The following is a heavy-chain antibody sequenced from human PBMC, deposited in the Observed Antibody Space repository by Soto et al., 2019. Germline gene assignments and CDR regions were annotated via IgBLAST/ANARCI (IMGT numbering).Heavy chain of an antibody. CDR2: ISHSGTT. CDR3: ARSGGSAGWFDP. V-gene: IGHV4-38-2*01. Sequence: KPSETLSLTCVVSGYSITTGYYWGWIRQPPGKGLEWIGSISHSGTTFYSSSFKSRVTISKDASKNQFSLKVNSVIAADTAVYYCARSGGSAGWFDPWGPGSLVTVSS. J-gene: IGHJ5*02. CDR1: GYSITTGYY. D-gene: IGHD2-15*01.